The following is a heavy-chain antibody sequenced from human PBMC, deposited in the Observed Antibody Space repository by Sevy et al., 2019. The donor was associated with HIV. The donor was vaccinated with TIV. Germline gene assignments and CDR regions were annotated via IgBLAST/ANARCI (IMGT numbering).Heavy chain of an antibody. CDR1: GFSVSSHA. CDR3: TRDAGYSVGWYPSNY. D-gene: IGHD6-19*01. Sequence: GGSLRLSCAASGFSVSSHAMHWVRQAPGKGLEWVALLSYDGSTQYYADSVKGRSSISRDNSKNILYLQMNSLRPADTALYYCTRDAGYSVGWYPSNYWGQGTLVTVSS. J-gene: IGHJ4*02. CDR2: LSYDGSTQ. V-gene: IGHV3-30*04.